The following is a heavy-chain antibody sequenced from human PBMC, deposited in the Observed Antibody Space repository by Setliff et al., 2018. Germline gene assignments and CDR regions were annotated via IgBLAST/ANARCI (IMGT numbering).Heavy chain of an antibody. CDR2: VSPIDDGKP. Sequence: ASVKVSCKASGYSFTSYDINWVRLAAGQGLEWMGWVSPIDDGKPGYAQKFQGRVTITWVTSISTAYMELSSLRSDDTAVYYCARLVRYCTRTSCQRTSGAEFWGQGTLVTVSS. J-gene: IGHJ4*02. D-gene: IGHD2-2*01. CDR1: GYSFTSYD. V-gene: IGHV1-8*01. CDR3: ARLVRYCTRTSCQRTSGAEF.